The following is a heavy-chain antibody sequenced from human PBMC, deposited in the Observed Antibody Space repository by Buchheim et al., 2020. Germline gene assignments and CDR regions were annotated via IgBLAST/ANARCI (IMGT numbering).Heavy chain of an antibody. V-gene: IGHV3-23*01. D-gene: IGHD5-12*01. CDR3: AKEGEWLRLKAYYYGMDV. CDR1: GFTFSSYA. J-gene: IGHJ6*02. Sequence: EVQLLESGGGLVQPGGSLRLSCAASGFTFSSYAMSWVRQAPGKGLEWVSAISGSGGSTYYADSVKGRFTISRDNSKNPLYLQMNSLRAEDTAVYYCAKEGEWLRLKAYYYGMDVWGQGTT. CDR2: ISGSGGST.